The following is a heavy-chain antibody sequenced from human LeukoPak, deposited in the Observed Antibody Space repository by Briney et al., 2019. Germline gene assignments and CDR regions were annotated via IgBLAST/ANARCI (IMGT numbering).Heavy chain of an antibody. CDR2: IYPGDSDT. Sequence: GESLKISCKGSGYSFTSYWIGWVRQMPGKGLEWMGIIYPGDSDTRYSPSFQGQVTISADKSISTAYLQWSSLKASDTAMYYCARTYYYDMGYYYYMDVWGKGTTVAVFS. D-gene: IGHD3-22*01. V-gene: IGHV5-51*01. J-gene: IGHJ6*03. CDR1: GYSFTSYW. CDR3: ARTYYYDMGYYYYMDV.